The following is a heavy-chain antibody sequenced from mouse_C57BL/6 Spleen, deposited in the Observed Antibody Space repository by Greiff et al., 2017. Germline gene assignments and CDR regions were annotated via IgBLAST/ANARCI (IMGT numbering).Heavy chain of an antibody. Sequence: QVQLKQPGAELVKPGASVKLSCKASGYTFTSYWMHWVKQRPGQGLEWIGMIHPNSGSTNYNEKFKSKATLTVDKSSSTAYMQLSSLTSEDSAVYYCARGWLLPRHFDVWGTGTTVTVSS. CDR3: ARGWLLPRHFDV. CDR1: GYTFTSYW. J-gene: IGHJ1*03. D-gene: IGHD2-3*01. CDR2: IHPNSGST. V-gene: IGHV1-64*01.